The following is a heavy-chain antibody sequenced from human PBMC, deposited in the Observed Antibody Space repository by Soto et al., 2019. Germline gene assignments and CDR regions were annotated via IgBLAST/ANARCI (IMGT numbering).Heavy chain of an antibody. V-gene: IGHV6-1*01. CDR2: TYYRPKWYN. D-gene: IGHD2-2*01. CDR3: ARGTTYCSSTSCYYYGMDV. Sequence: SQTLSLTCAISGDSVSSNSAAWNWIRQSPSRGLEWLGRTYYRPKWYNDYAVSVKSRITINPDTSKNQFSLQLNSVTPEDTAVYYCARGTTYCSSTSCYYYGMDVWGQGTTVTVSS. J-gene: IGHJ6*02. CDR1: GDSVSSNSAA.